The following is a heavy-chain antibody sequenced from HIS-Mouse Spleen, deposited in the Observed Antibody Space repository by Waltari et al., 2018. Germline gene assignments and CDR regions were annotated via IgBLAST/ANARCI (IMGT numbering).Heavy chain of an antibody. V-gene: IGHV2-70*15. J-gene: IGHJ4*02. CDR2: IDWDDDK. CDR1: GFSLSTSGMC. D-gene: IGHD6-19*01. Sequence: QVTLRESGPALVKPTQTLTLTCTFSGFSLSTSGMCVSWIRQPPGKALEWLARIDWDDDKYYSTSLKTKLTISKDTSKNQGVLTMNNMDPVDTATYYCARIAEGYSSGWYAFDYWGQGTLVTVSS. CDR3: ARIAEGYSSGWYAFDY.